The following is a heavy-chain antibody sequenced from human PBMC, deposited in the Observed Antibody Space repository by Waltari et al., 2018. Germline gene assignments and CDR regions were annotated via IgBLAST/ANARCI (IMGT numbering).Heavy chain of an antibody. J-gene: IGHJ4*02. V-gene: IGHV3-7*01. CDR3: AREGISSWYYFDY. D-gene: IGHD6-13*01. Sequence: EVQLVESGGGLVQPGGSLRLSCAASGFTFSSYWMSWVRQAPGKGLEWVANIKQDGSEKYYVDSVKDRFTISRDNAKNSLYLQMNSLRAEDTAVYYCAREGISSWYYFDYWGQGTLVTVSS. CDR2: IKQDGSEK. CDR1: GFTFSSYW.